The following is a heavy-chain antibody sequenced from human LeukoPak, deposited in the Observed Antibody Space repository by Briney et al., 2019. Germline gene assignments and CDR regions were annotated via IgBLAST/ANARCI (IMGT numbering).Heavy chain of an antibody. CDR3: ARVYVALTTATPGYFDY. J-gene: IGHJ4*02. D-gene: IGHD4-17*01. CDR2: IIPIFGTA. V-gene: IGHV1-69*13. CDR1: GGTFSSYA. Sequence: SVKVSCKASGGTFSSYAISWVRRAPGQGLEWMGGIIPIFGTANYAQKFQGRVTITADESTSTAYMELSSLRSEDTAVYYCARVYVALTTATPGYFDYWGQGTLVTVSS.